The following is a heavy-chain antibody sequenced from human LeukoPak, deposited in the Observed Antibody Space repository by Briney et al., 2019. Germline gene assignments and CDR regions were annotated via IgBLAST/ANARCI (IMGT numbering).Heavy chain of an antibody. CDR2: ISRTSSYT. Sequence: GGSLRLSCAVSGFTFTDYYMSWIRQAPGKGLEWVSYISRTSSYTNYADSVKGRFTISRDNSKNTLYLQMNSLRAEDTAVYYCARDGGGGGCTSCLIDAFDIWGQGTMVTVSS. D-gene: IGHD2-2*01. CDR3: ARDGGGGGCTSCLIDAFDI. CDR1: GFTFTDYY. J-gene: IGHJ3*02. V-gene: IGHV3-11*06.